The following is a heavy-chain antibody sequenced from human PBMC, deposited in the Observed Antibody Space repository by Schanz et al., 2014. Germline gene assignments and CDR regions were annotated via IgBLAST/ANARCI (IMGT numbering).Heavy chain of an antibody. CDR2: IENNANGATT. J-gene: IGHJ3*02. CDR1: GFTFSEVY. D-gene: IGHD1-20*01. Sequence: EVRLVESGGGLVEPGGSLRLSCSGSGFTFSEVYMSWVRQAPGKGLEWVGRIENNANGATTDYAAHVKGRFTVSRDDSRNTLYLQMNTLRTADTALYYCTTFNNRDALYIWGQGTMVSVSS. CDR3: TTFNNRDALYI. V-gene: IGHV3-15*04.